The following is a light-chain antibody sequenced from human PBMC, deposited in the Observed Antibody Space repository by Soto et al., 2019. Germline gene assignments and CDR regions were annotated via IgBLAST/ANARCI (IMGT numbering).Light chain of an antibody. CDR1: QSISSW. CDR2: DAS. V-gene: IGKV1-5*01. CDR3: QQLRN. J-gene: IGKJ5*01. Sequence: IQMPKSPSTLSASVGDRVTITCRASQSISSWLAWYQQKPGKAPKLLIYDASSLESGVPSRFSGSGPGTEFTLTISSLQPEDFATYYCQQLRNFGQGARLEIK.